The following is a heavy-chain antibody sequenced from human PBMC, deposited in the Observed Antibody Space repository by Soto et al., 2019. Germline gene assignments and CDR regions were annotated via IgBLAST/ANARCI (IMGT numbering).Heavy chain of an antibody. Sequence: GGSLRLSCVASGFTFSSYGMHWVRQAPGKGLEWVAVMSYDVSHEYYADSVKGRFTISRDNSKTILYLQMNSLRLEDTAVYHCAKGSVLRVVEAPLAILGGVDVWGQGAMVTVSS. J-gene: IGHJ6*02. D-gene: IGHD2-8*01. V-gene: IGHV3-33*06. CDR1: GFTFSSYG. CDR2: MSYDVSHE. CDR3: AKGSVLRVVEAPLAILGGVDV.